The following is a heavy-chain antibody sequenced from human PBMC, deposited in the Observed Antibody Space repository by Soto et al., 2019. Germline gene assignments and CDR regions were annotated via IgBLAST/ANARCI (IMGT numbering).Heavy chain of an antibody. CDR3: ARAVTTNMITFGGVIEYFDY. D-gene: IGHD3-16*02. CDR1: GYTFTSYG. V-gene: IGHV1-18*01. J-gene: IGHJ4*02. CDR2: ISAYNGNT. Sequence: QVQLVQSGAEVKKPGASVKVSCKASGYTFTSYGISWVRQAPGQGLEWMGWISAYNGNTNYAQKLQGRVTMTTDTSTSTAYMELRSLRSDDTAVYYCARAVTTNMITFGGVIEYFDYWGQGTLVTVSS.